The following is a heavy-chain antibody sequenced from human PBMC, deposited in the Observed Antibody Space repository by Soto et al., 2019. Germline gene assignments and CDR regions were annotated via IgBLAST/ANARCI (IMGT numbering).Heavy chain of an antibody. D-gene: IGHD1-1*01. CDR2: IYYSGST. V-gene: IGHV4-31*03. CDR3: VRWPQLEPRFEY. Sequence: QVQLQESGPGLVKPSQTLSVTCTVSGGSISSGGYYWSWIRQHPGKGLEWIGYIYYSGSTYYNPSLKSRVTISVDTSRNQFSLKLSSVTAADTAVYYCVRWPQLEPRFEYWGQGTLVTVSS. CDR1: GGSISSGGYY. J-gene: IGHJ4*02.